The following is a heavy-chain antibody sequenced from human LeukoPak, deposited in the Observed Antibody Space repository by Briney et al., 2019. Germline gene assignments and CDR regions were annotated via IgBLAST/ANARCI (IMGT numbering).Heavy chain of an antibody. D-gene: IGHD6-13*01. J-gene: IGHJ4*02. CDR3: AKTRPLDSSSWSHGDY. V-gene: IGHV3-23*01. CDR1: GFTFSSYS. CDR2: ISGSGDST. Sequence: PGGSLRLSCAASGFTFSSYSMNWVRQAPGKGLEWVSAISGSGDSTYYGDSVKGRFTISRDNSKNTLYLQMNSLRAEDTAVYCCAKTRPLDSSSWSHGDYWGQGTLVTVSS.